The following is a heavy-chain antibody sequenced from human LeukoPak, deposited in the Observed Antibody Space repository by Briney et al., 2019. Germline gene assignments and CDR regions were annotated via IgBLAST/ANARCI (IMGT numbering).Heavy chain of an antibody. CDR2: ISGGGDIT. J-gene: IGHJ4*02. CDR3: AKEGRSLQTY. V-gene: IGHV3-23*01. Sequence: GGSLRLSCAASGFNFANHAMSWVRQTPGKGLEWVSAISGGGDITYYADSVTGRFTISRDNSKDTLFLQMHSLRPGDTAVYYCAKEGRSLQTYWGQGTLVTVSS. CDR1: GFNFANHA. D-gene: IGHD5-24*01.